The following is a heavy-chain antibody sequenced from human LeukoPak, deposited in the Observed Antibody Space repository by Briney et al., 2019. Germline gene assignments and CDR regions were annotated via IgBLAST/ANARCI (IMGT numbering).Heavy chain of an antibody. V-gene: IGHV1-69*05. J-gene: IGHJ4*02. Sequence: SVKVSCKASGGTFSSYAISWVRQAPGQGLECMGRIIPIFGTANYAQKFQGRVTITTDESTSTAYMELSSLRSEDTAVYYCARGQNSDGSGSYYNVMALDYWGQGTLVTVSS. CDR1: GGTFSSYA. CDR3: ARGQNSDGSGSYYNVMALDY. CDR2: IIPIFGTA. D-gene: IGHD3-10*01.